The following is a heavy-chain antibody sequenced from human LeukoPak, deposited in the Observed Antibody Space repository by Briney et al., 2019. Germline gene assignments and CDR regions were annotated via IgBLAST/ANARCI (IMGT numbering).Heavy chain of an antibody. V-gene: IGHV3-49*02. D-gene: IGHD2-15*01. CDR2: IRSKAYGGTT. Sequence: WIRQAPGKGLEWVGFIRSKAYGGTTEYAASVKGRFTISRDDSKSIAYLQMNSLKTEDTAVYYCTRDPYCSGGSCYSYYFDYWGQGTLVTVSS. CDR3: TRDPYCSGGSCYSYYFDY. J-gene: IGHJ4*02.